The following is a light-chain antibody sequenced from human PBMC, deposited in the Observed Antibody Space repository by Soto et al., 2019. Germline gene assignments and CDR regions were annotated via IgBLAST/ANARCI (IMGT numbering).Light chain of an antibody. Sequence: EIVMTQSPATLSVSPGERATLSCRASQSINNNLAWYQQKLGQGPRLLIYGASSRATGIPARFSGSGSGTGFTLTISSLQSEDFAFYYCQQYNDWPLTFGGGTKVDIK. CDR2: GAS. V-gene: IGKV3-15*01. J-gene: IGKJ4*01. CDR3: QQYNDWPLT. CDR1: QSINNN.